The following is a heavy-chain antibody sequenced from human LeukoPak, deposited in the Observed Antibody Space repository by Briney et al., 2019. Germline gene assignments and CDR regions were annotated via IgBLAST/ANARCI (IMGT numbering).Heavy chain of an antibody. Sequence: SGGSLRLSCAASGFTFSSYAMHWVRQAPGKGLDWVAVISYDGSNKYYADSVKGRFTISRDNSKNTLYLQMNSLRAEDTAVYYCARDVRQWLVGGYFDYWGQGTLVTVSS. CDR3: ARDVRQWLVGGYFDY. J-gene: IGHJ4*02. CDR2: ISYDGSNK. CDR1: GFTFSSYA. V-gene: IGHV3-30-3*01. D-gene: IGHD6-19*01.